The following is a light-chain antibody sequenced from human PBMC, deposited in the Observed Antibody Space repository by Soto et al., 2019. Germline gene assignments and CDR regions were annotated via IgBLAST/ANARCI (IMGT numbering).Light chain of an antibody. J-gene: IGKJ1*01. CDR1: QSISTW. CDR2: KAS. CDR3: QQYNSYSWA. Sequence: DIQMTQSPSTLSASVGDRVTITCRASQSISTWLAWYQQRAGKAPKLLIYKASNLESGVPSRFSGSGSGTDFTLTISSLQPGDFATYYCQQYNSYSWAFGQGTKVEIK. V-gene: IGKV1-5*03.